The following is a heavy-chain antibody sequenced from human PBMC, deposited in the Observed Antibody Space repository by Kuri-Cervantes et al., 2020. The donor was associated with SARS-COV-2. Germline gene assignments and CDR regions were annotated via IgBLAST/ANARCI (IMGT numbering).Heavy chain of an antibody. V-gene: IGHV3-23*01. CDR2: ISVSGGDT. CDR3: AKVNGILGSAWYGRAHFDY. J-gene: IGHJ4*02. Sequence: GESLKISCAASGFTFSSCAMAWVRQAPGKGLEWVSDISVSGGDTHYADSVRGRFTISRDNSKNTLYLQVNSLRAEDTAVYFCAKVNGILGSAWYGRAHFDYWGQGTLVTVSS. CDR1: GFTFSSCA. D-gene: IGHD6-19*01.